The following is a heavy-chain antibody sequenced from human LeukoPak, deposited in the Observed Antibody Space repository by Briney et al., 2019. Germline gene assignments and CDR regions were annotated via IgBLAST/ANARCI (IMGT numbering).Heavy chain of an antibody. Sequence: GESLKISCQGSGYSFTSYWIGWVRRLPGKGLEWMGIIYPGDSDTRYSPSFQGQVTISADKSISTAYLQWSSLKASDTAMYYCASPGSGSYYPFDAFDIWGQGTMVTVSS. CDR3: ASPGSGSYYPFDAFDI. CDR2: IYPGDSDT. J-gene: IGHJ3*02. CDR1: GYSFTSYW. D-gene: IGHD3-10*01. V-gene: IGHV5-51*01.